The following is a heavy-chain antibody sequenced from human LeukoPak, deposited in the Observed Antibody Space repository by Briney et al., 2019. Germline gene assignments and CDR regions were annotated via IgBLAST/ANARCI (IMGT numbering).Heavy chain of an antibody. CDR1: GFTFSSYS. CDR2: ISSSSSYI. D-gene: IGHD1-26*01. CDR3: AREVGATNAFEI. Sequence: GGSLRLSCAASGFTFSSYSMNWVRQAPGQGLEWVSSISSSSSYIYYADSVKGRFTISRDNAKNSLYLQMNTLRAEDTAVYYCAREVGATNAFEIWGQGTMVTVSS. V-gene: IGHV3-21*01. J-gene: IGHJ3*02.